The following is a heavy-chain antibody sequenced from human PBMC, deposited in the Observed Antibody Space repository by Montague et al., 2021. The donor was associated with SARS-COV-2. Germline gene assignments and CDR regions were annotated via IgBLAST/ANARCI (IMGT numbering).Heavy chain of an antibody. J-gene: IGHJ5*02. CDR3: AREDRGSGFDP. CDR1: GGSINNPY. D-gene: IGHD1-26*01. V-gene: IGHV4-59*11. CDR2: IYYRGST. Sequence: SETLSLTCTVSGGSINNPYWSWIRQPPGKGLEWIGYIYYRGSTNYNPSLESRVTISVDPAKNQFSLKMSSVTAADTAVYYCAREDRGSGFDPWGQGTLVIVSS.